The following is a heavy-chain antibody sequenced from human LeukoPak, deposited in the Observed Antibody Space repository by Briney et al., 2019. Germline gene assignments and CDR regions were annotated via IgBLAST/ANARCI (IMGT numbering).Heavy chain of an antibody. Sequence: ASVKVSCKAFGSTFTNHYMHWVRQAPGQGLEWMGIINPSAASTSYAQKFQGRVTMTRDTSTSTVYMELSSLRSEDTAVYYCARAPPNSGSYWGYFDYWGQGTLVTVSS. CDR3: ARAPPNSGSYWGYFDY. V-gene: IGHV1-46*01. D-gene: IGHD1-26*01. J-gene: IGHJ4*02. CDR1: GSTFTNHY. CDR2: INPSAAST.